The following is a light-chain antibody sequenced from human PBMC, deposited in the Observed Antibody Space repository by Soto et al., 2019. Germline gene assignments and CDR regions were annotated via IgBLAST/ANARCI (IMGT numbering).Light chain of an antibody. Sequence: EIVLTQSPGTLSLSPGERATLSCRASQYIRSSYLAWYQQKRGQAPRLLISAASTRATGIPNRFSGSGSATDFTLTISRLEPEDFSVYYCQQYGAFPRTFGQGTKLEI. CDR3: QQYGAFPRT. V-gene: IGKV3-20*01. J-gene: IGKJ2*01. CDR1: QYIRSSY. CDR2: AAS.